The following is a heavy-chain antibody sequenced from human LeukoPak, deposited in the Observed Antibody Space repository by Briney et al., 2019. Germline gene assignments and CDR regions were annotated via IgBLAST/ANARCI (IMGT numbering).Heavy chain of an antibody. V-gene: IGHV4-59*08. J-gene: IGHJ3*02. CDR1: GGSIRSYY. CDR3: ARRYCSSTSCYRAFDI. Sequence: PSETLSLTCTVSGGSIRSYYWSWVRQPPGKGLEWIGYIYSSGTTNYNPSLKSRVTISIDTSKNQFSLKLSSVTAADTAVYYCARRYCSSTSCYRAFDIWGQGTMVTVSS. CDR2: IYSSGTT. D-gene: IGHD2-2*01.